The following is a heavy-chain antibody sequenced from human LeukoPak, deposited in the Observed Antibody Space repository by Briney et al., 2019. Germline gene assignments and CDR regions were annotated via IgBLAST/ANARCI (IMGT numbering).Heavy chain of an antibody. V-gene: IGHV3-33*01. CDR2: IWYDGSNK. CDR1: GFTFSSYG. D-gene: IGHD3-10*01. Sequence: GRSLRLSCAASGFTFSSYGMHWVRQAPGKGLEWAAVIWYDGSNKYYADPVKGRFTISRDNSKNTLYLQMNSLRAEDTAVYYCARGNYGSGSYYQNNWFDPWGQGTLVTASS. CDR3: ARGNYGSGSYYQNNWFDP. J-gene: IGHJ5*02.